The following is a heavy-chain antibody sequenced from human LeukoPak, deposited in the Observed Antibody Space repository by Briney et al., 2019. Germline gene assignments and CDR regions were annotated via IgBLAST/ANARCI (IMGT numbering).Heavy chain of an antibody. CDR1: GFTFSSYA. D-gene: IGHD5-18*01. CDR3: AKDGYSYGLNFDY. Sequence: GGSLRLSCAASGFTFSSYAMSWVRQAPRKGLEWVSAISGSGGSTYYADSVKGRFTISRDNSKNTLYLQMNSLRAEDTAVYYCAKDGYSYGLNFDYWGQGTLVTVSS. CDR2: ISGSGGST. V-gene: IGHV3-23*01. J-gene: IGHJ4*02.